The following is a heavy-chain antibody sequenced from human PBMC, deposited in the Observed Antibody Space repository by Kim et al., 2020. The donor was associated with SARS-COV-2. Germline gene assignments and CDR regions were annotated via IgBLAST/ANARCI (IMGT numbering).Heavy chain of an antibody. D-gene: IGHD2-2*01. CDR3: ATGRYCSSTSCHG. J-gene: IGHJ4*02. V-gene: IGHV1-24*01. Sequence: YAQKFQGRVTMTEDTSTDTAYMELSSLRSEDTAVYYCATGRYCSSTSCHGWGQGTLVTVSS.